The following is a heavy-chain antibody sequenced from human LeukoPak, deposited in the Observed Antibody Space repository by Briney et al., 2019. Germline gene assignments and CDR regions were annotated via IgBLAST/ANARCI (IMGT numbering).Heavy chain of an antibody. V-gene: IGHV1-69*13. J-gene: IGHJ3*02. CDR3: ARSFREDDAFDI. D-gene: IGHD3-10*01. Sequence: ASVKVSCKXSGGTFSSYAISWVRQAPGQGLEWMGGIIPIFGTANYAQKFQGRVTITADESTSTAYMELSSLRSEDTAVYYCARSFREDDAFDIWGQGTMVTVSS. CDR2: IIPIFGTA. CDR1: GGTFSSYA.